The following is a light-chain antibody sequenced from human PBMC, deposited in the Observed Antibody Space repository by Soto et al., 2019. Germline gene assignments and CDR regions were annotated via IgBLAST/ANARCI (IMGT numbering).Light chain of an antibody. Sequence: EIVMTQSPATLSVSPGERATLSCRASQSVSSNLAWYQQKPGQAPRLLIYGASTRATGIPSRFSGSGSGTEFTLTIRSLQSEDFAVYYCQHYNNWPPMVLTFGQGTKLEIK. CDR2: GAS. V-gene: IGKV3-15*01. J-gene: IGKJ2*01. CDR3: QHYNNWPPMVLT. CDR1: QSVSSN.